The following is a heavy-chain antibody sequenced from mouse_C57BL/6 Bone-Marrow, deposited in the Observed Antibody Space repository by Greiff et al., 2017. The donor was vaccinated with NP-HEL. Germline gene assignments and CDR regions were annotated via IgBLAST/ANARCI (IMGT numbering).Heavy chain of an antibody. Sequence: EVQVVESGGDLVKPGGSLKLSCAASGFTFSSYGMSWVRQTPDKRLEWVATISSGGSYPYYPDSVKGRFTISRDNAKNTLYLQMSSLKSEDTAMYYCASPYDYLYAMDYWGQGTSVTVSS. D-gene: IGHD2-4*01. CDR2: ISSGGSYP. CDR1: GFTFSSYG. J-gene: IGHJ4*01. CDR3: ASPYDYLYAMDY. V-gene: IGHV5-6*01.